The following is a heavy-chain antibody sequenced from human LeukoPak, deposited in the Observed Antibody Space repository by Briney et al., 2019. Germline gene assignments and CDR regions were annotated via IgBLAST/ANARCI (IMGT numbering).Heavy chain of an antibody. CDR3: ATEIHRGSGIAAV. CDR2: IIPIFGTA. V-gene: IGHV1-69*01. D-gene: IGHD6-13*01. J-gene: IGHJ4*01. Sequence: SVKVSCKASGGTFSSYAISWVRQAPGQGLEWMGGIIPIFGTANYAQKFQGRVTITADESTSTAYMELSSLRSEDTAVYYCATEIHRGSGIAAVWGQGTLVTVSS. CDR1: GGTFSSYA.